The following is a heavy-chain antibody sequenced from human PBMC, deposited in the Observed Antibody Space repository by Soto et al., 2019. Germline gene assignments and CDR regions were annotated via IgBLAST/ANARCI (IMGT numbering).Heavy chain of an antibody. CDR2: IIPIFGTA. Sequence: SVKVSCKASGYTFTGFYMHWVRQAPGQGLEWMGGIIPIFGTANYAQKFQGRVTITADESTSTAYMELSSLRSEDTAVYYCARELIVVVPDAIPVYYGMDVWGQGTTVTVPS. J-gene: IGHJ6*02. CDR1: GYTFTGFY. D-gene: IGHD2-2*02. CDR3: ARELIVVVPDAIPVYYGMDV. V-gene: IGHV1-69*13.